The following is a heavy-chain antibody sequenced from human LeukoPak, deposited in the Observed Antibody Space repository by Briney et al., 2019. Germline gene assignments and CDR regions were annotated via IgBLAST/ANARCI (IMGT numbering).Heavy chain of an antibody. Sequence: SETLSLTCAVYGGSFSGYYWSWIRQPPGKGLEWIGEINHSGSTNYNPSLKSRVTISVDTSKSQFSLKLSSVTAADTAVYYCARGHWVVPAARKRYNWFDPWGQGTLVTVSS. CDR2: INHSGST. CDR1: GGSFSGYY. V-gene: IGHV4-34*01. CDR3: ARGHWVVPAARKRYNWFDP. J-gene: IGHJ5*02. D-gene: IGHD2-2*01.